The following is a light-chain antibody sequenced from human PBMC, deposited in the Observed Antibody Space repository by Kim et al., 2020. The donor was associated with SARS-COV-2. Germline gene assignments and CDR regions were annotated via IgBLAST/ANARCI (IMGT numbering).Light chain of an antibody. Sequence: FPGERAAPSCRASQSVSSSYLAWYQQKPRQAPRLLIYGASSSATGIPDRFSGSGSGTEFTLTISRLEPEDFALYYCQQYGSSPRTFGQGTKVDIK. CDR2: GAS. J-gene: IGKJ1*01. CDR1: QSVSSSY. V-gene: IGKV3-20*01. CDR3: QQYGSSPRT.